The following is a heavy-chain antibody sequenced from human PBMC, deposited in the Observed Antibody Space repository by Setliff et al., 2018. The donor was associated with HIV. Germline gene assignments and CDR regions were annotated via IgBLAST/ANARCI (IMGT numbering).Heavy chain of an antibody. CDR1: GPPIGIGSYC. Sequence: LSLTCTVSGPPIGIGSYCWTWIRQPAGRGLEWIAHISASGNTKYNPTLQSRVTLSMDPSNNQFSLNLTSMTAADTAVYYCARRKSGSSYRFFNYWGLGSLVTVSS. CDR3: ARRKSGSSYRFFNY. V-gene: IGHV4-61*09. CDR2: ISASGNT. D-gene: IGHD3-16*02. J-gene: IGHJ4*02.